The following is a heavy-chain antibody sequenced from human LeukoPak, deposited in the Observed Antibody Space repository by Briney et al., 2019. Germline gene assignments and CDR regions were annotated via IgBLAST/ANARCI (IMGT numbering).Heavy chain of an antibody. V-gene: IGHV4-59*12. J-gene: IGHJ6*03. CDR3: ARDARYSGSYYYYYMDV. D-gene: IGHD1-26*01. CDR1: GGSFSSYY. CDR2: IYYSGST. Sequence: SETLSLTCTASGGSFSSYYGSWIRQPPGKGLEGMGYIYYSGSTNYNPSLKSRVTISVDTSKNQFSLKLSSVTAADTAVYYCARDARYSGSYYYYYMDVWGKGTTVTVSS.